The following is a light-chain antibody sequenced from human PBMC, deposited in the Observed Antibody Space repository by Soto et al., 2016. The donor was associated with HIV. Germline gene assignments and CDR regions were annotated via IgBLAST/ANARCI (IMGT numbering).Light chain of an antibody. J-gene: IGKJ2*01. CDR2: TAS. CDR3: QNYNSALYT. V-gene: IGKV1-27*01. CDR1: QDINNY. Sequence: DIQMTQSPSSLSASVGDRVTITCRASQDINNYLAWYQQKPGKVPKLLIYTASTLQSGVPSRFSGSGSGTDFTLTISSLQPEDAATYYCQNYNSALYTFGLGDQAGDQT.